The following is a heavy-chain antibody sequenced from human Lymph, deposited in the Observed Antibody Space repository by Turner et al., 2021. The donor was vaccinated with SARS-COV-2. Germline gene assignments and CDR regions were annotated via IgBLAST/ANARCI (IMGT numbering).Heavy chain of an antibody. D-gene: IGHD2-15*01. CDR3: ATKYCSGGSCSYFDY. CDR2: IYHSGNT. V-gene: IGHV4-4*02. Sequence: QVQLQESGPGMVKPSGTLPITCAVSGGSFSCNNWWSWVRQPPGKGLEWIGEIYHSGNTNYNPSLKSRVTISVDKSKNQFSLKLSSVTAADTAVYYCATKYCSGGSCSYFDYWGQGTLVTVSS. J-gene: IGHJ4*02. CDR1: GGSFSCNNW.